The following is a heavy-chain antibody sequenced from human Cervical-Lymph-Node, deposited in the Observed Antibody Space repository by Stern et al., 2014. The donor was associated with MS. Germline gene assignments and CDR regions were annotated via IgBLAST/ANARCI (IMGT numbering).Heavy chain of an antibody. CDR2: ISSSSMSI. V-gene: IGHV3-48*01. D-gene: IGHD3-22*01. Sequence: VQLVESGGGLVQPGGSLRLSCAASGFTFSSYSMNWVRQAPGKGLAWVSYISSSSMSIYYADSVKGRFTISRDNAKNSLYLQMNSLRAEDTAVYYCARAEDYYDSSGYLGYYFDYWGQGTLVTVSS. CDR3: ARAEDYYDSSGYLGYYFDY. CDR1: GFTFSSYS. J-gene: IGHJ4*02.